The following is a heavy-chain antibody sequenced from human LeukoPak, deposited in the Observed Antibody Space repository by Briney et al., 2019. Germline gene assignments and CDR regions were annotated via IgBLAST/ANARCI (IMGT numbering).Heavy chain of an antibody. V-gene: IGHV3-30-3*01. CDR1: GFTFSSYG. Sequence: GGSLRLSCAASGFTFSSYGIHWVRQAPGKGLEWVTVISYDESKRYYADSVKGRFTISRDNSKNTVYLQMNSLRAEDTAVYYCARGYSSRLYNWLDPWGQGTLVTVSS. CDR2: ISYDESKR. CDR3: ARGYSSRLYNWLDP. J-gene: IGHJ5*02. D-gene: IGHD6-13*01.